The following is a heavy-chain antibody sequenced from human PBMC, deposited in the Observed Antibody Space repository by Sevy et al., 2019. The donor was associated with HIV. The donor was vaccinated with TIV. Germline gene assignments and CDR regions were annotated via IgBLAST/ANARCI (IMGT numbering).Heavy chain of an antibody. CDR1: GFTFSSYG. CDR2: ISYDGSNK. V-gene: IGHV3-30*03. J-gene: IGHJ1*01. CDR3: AGGNIVVVTGDNASFQH. D-gene: IGHD2-21*02. Sequence: GGSLRLSCAASGFTFSSYGMHWVRQAPGKGLEWVAVISYDGSNKYYADSVKGRFTISRDNSKNTLYLQMNSLRAEDTAVYYCAGGNIVVVTGDNASFQHWGQGTLVTVSS.